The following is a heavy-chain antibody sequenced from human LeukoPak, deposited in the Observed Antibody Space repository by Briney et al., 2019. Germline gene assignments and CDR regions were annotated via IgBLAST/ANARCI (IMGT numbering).Heavy chain of an antibody. Sequence: NPSETLSLTCTVSGGSISGYYWSWIRQSPGKRLEWIAYISFTGNTNYNPSLKSRVTISLDTSKTHFSLTLSSLTAADTAVYYCARSPPGWYYENSGKYYVDTWGQGALVTVSS. CDR1: GGSISGYY. D-gene: IGHD3-22*01. CDR2: ISFTGNT. J-gene: IGHJ4*02. V-gene: IGHV4-59*08. CDR3: ARSPPGWYYENSGKYYVDT.